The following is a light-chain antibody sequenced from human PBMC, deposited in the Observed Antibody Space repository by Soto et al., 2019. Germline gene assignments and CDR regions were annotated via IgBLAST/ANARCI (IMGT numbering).Light chain of an antibody. V-gene: IGKV3-11*01. J-gene: IGKJ2*01. CDR3: QQYYSYPQYT. Sequence: EIVLTQSPATLSLSPGERATLSCRASQSVSSSLAWHQQKPGQAPRLLIYDASNRATGIPARFSGSGSGTDFTLTISSLEPEDFATYYCQQYYSYPQYTFGQGTKLEIK. CDR1: QSVSSS. CDR2: DAS.